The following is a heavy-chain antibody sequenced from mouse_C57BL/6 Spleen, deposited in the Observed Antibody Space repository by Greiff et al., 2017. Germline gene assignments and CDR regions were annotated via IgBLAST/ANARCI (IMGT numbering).Heavy chain of an antibody. CDR2: IRNKANGNTT. CDR3: ARYIPGLGYWYFDV. Sequence: EVMLVESGGGLVQPGGSLSLSCAASGFTFTDYYMSWVRQPPGKALEWLGFIRNKANGNTTEYSASVKGRFTITRDNSQSILYLQVNALRAEDSAADYCARYIPGLGYWYFDVWGTGTTVTVSS. V-gene: IGHV7-3*01. J-gene: IGHJ1*03. D-gene: IGHD4-1*01. CDR1: GFTFTDYY.